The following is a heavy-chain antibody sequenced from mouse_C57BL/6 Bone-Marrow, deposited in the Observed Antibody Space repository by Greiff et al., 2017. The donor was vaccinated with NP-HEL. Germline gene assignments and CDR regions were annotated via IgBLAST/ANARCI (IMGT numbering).Heavy chain of an antibody. CDR2: ISSGGSYT. CDR1: GFTFSSYG. V-gene: IGHV5-6*01. D-gene: IGHD2-3*01. J-gene: IGHJ2*01. Sequence: EVQRVESGGDLVKPGGSLKLSCAASGFTFSSYGMSWVRQTPDKRLEWVATISSGGSYTYYPDSVKGRFTISRDNAKNTLYLQMSSLKSEDTAMYYCARPGWLPFDYWGQGTTLTVSS. CDR3: ARPGWLPFDY.